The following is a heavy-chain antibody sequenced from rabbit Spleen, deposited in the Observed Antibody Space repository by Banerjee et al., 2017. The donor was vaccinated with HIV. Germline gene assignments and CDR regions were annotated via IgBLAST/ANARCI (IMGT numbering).Heavy chain of an antibody. J-gene: IGHJ6*01. CDR3: ARDTGSSFSSYGMDL. CDR1: GFSFSSSYW. CDR2: IVAGSSSGFT. D-gene: IGHD8-1*01. V-gene: IGHV1S45*01. Sequence: EESGGDLVKPEGSLTLTCTASGFSFSSSYWICWVRQAPGKGLEWISCIVAGSSSGFTYSATWAKGRFTCSKTSSTTVTLQMTSLTVADTATYFCARDTGSSFSSYGMDLWGQGTLVTVS.